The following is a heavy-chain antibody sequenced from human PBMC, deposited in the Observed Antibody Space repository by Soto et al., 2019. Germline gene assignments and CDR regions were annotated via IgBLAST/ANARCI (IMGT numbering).Heavy chain of an antibody. CDR1: GFTFSSYG. CDR2: IWYDGSNK. Sequence: LGLSCAASGFTFSSYGMHWVRQAPGKGLEWVAVIWYDGSNKYYADSVKGRFTISRDNSKNTLYLQMNSLRAEDTAVYYCARVLGSGYYYYGMDVWGQGTTATVSS. CDR3: ARVLGSGYYYYGMDV. V-gene: IGHV3-33*01. J-gene: IGHJ6*02. D-gene: IGHD3-10*01.